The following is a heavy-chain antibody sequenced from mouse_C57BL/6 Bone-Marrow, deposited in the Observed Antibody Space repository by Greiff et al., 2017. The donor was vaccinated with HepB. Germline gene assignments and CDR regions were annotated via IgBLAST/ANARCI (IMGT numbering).Heavy chain of an antibody. CDR1: GYTFTSYW. V-gene: IGHV1-55*01. Sequence: QVQLQQPGAELVKPGASVKMSCKASGYTFTSYWITWVKQRPGQGLEWIGDIYPGSGSTNYNEKFKSKATLTVDTASSTAYMQLSSLTSEDSAVYYCALYYGSSDVPFDYGGQGTTLTVTA. D-gene: IGHD1-1*01. J-gene: IGHJ2*01. CDR2: IYPGSGST. CDR3: ALYYGSSDVPFDY.